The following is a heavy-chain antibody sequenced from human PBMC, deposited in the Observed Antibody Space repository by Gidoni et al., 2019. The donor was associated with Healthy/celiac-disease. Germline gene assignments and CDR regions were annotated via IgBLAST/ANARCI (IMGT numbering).Heavy chain of an antibody. Sequence: EVQLVESGGGLVKPGGSLRLSCAASGFTFSSYSMNWVRQAPGKGLEGVSSISSSSSYIYYADSVKGRFTISRDNAKNSLYLQMNSLRAEDTAVYYCARTWGDGYNSFDYWGQGTLVTVSS. CDR3: ARTWGDGYNSFDY. V-gene: IGHV3-21*01. CDR1: GFTFSSYS. CDR2: ISSSSSYI. D-gene: IGHD5-12*01. J-gene: IGHJ4*02.